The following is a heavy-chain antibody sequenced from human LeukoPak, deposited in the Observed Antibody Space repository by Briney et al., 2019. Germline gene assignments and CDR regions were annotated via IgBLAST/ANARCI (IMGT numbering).Heavy chain of an antibody. V-gene: IGHV3-23*01. CDR3: AKEQGGGNPFDH. J-gene: IGHJ4*02. CDR1: GFNIRNTG. Sequence: GGSLRLSCGASGFNIRNTGMNWVRQAAGKGVEWVYAISDSDETTFYADSVKGLFTISRDRSNNTVNLEINSLRVQDTALYYCAKEQGGGNPFDHWGQGTLVPVSS. CDR2: ISDSDETT. D-gene: IGHD3-16*01.